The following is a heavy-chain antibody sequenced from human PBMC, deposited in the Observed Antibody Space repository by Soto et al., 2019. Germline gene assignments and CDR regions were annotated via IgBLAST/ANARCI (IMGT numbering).Heavy chain of an antibody. D-gene: IGHD3-22*01. CDR3: ARDRDSRGYNFLLY. CDR1: GFTFSTFW. V-gene: IGHV3-74*01. J-gene: IGHJ4*02. Sequence: EVQLVESGGGLVQPGGSLRLSCAASGFTFSTFWMHWVRQAPGKGLVWVSRINSDGSSTSYADSVKGRFAISRDNAKNTLSLQMNSVRSDSTAVYNCARDRDSRGYNFLLYWGQGTLVIVSS. CDR2: INSDGSST.